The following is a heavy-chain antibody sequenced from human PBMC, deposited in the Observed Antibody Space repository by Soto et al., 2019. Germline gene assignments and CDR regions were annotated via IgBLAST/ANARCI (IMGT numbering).Heavy chain of an antibody. CDR1: GFTFDNCG. V-gene: IGHV3-9*01. J-gene: IGHJ4*02. D-gene: IGHD2-15*01. Sequence: HPGGSLRLSCAASGFTFDNCGMHWVRQAPGKGLEWVAGISWDSSTIGYADSVKGRFIISRDDVKNSLYLQMDSLRGEDTALYYCVQGRYPTMATPLDHWGQGTQVTVSS. CDR2: ISWDSSTI. CDR3: VQGRYPTMATPLDH.